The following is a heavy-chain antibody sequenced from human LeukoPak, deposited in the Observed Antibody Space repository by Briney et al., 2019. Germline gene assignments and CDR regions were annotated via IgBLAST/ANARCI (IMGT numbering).Heavy chain of an antibody. D-gene: IGHD2-8*01. V-gene: IGHV4-34*01. CDR3: ARGCTRFYYYYMDV. CDR2: INHSGNT. CDR1: GGSFSLYY. Sequence: PSETLSLTCAVYGGSFSLYYWTWIRQSPGKGLEWIGEINHSGNTNYNPSLKSRVTISVDTSKNQFSLQVTSVTAADTAVYYCARGCTRFYYYYMDVWGKGTTVTVSS. J-gene: IGHJ6*03.